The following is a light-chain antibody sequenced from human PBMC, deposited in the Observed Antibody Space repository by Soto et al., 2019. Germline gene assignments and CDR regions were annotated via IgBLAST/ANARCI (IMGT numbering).Light chain of an antibody. J-gene: IGKJ5*01. Sequence: EIVLTQSPATLSLSPGEGATLSCRASQSVGRFLAWYQQKPGQAPRLLIYDGSNRATGIPDRFTGGGSGTDFTLTIDSLEPEDFAVYYCQHRTNWPPITFGQGTRLEIK. V-gene: IGKV3-11*01. CDR2: DGS. CDR1: QSVGRF. CDR3: QHRTNWPPIT.